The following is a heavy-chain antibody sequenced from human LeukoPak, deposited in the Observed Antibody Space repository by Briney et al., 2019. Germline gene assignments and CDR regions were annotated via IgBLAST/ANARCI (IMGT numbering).Heavy chain of an antibody. CDR1: GFTFSSYA. D-gene: IGHD3-9*01. CDR2: ISGSGGIT. J-gene: IGHJ4*02. V-gene: IGHV3-23*01. CDR3: AKAPDLLTGYCFDY. Sequence: PGGSLRLSCAASGFTFSSYAMSWVRQAPGKGLEWVSTISGSGGITYYTDSVKGRFTISRDNSKNTLYLQMNSLRAEDTAVYYCAKAPDLLTGYCFDYWGQGTLVTVSS.